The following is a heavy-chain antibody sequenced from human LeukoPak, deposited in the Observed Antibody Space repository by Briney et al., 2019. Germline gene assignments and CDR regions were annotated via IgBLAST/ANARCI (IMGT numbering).Heavy chain of an antibody. V-gene: IGHV3-7*05. Sequence: GGSLRLSCAASGFTFSNYWLSWVRQAPGKGLEWVANIKEDGSEKYYVDSLKGRSTISRDNAKNSLYLQMNSLRAEDTAVYYCARDRGWLQFDYWGQGTLATVSS. J-gene: IGHJ4*02. CDR3: ARDRGWLQFDY. CDR1: GFTFSNYW. CDR2: IKEDGSEK. D-gene: IGHD5-24*01.